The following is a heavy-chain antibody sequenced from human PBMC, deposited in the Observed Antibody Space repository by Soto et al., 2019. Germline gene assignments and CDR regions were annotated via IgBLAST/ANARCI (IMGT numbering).Heavy chain of an antibody. CDR2: ISAYNGNT. J-gene: IGHJ5*02. Sequence: ASVKVSCKAFGYTFTSYGITWVRQAPGQGLEWMGWISAYNGNTNYAQRLQGRVTMTTDTSTSTAYMELRSLRSDDTAVYYCASVIIGGSNWFDPWGQGTLVTVSS. D-gene: IGHD3-10*01. CDR1: GYTFTSYG. V-gene: IGHV1-18*04. CDR3: ASVIIGGSNWFDP.